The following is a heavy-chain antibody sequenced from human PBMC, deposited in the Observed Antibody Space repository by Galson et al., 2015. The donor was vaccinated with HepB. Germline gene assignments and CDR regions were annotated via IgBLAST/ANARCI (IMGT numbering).Heavy chain of an antibody. J-gene: IGHJ6*03. D-gene: IGHD6-13*01. CDR3: VYNCPRQQLAPNNYQYYYMDV. CDR1: GFSLTTSGVS. Sequence: PALVKPTQTLTLTCTFSGFSLTTSGVSVGWIRQPPGKALEWLTLIYWDDDNRYSPSLNTRLTITKDTSKNQVCLTMTNMDPVDTGTYYCVYNCPRQQLAPNNYQYYYMDVWGKGTTVTGSS. CDR2: IYWDDDN. V-gene: IGHV2-5*04.